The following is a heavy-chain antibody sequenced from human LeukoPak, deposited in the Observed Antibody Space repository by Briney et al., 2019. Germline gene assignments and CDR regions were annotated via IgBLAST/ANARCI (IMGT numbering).Heavy chain of an antibody. D-gene: IGHD3-22*01. CDR3: AKGLYDSSGYYRQALDY. CDR1: GFTFDDYA. Sequence: GRSLRLSCAASGFTFDDYATHWVRQAPGKGLEWVSGISWNSGSIDYADSVKGRFTISRDNAKNSLYLQMNSLRAEDTALYYCAKGLYDSSGYYRQALDYWGQGTLVTVSS. CDR2: ISWNSGSI. V-gene: IGHV3-9*01. J-gene: IGHJ4*02.